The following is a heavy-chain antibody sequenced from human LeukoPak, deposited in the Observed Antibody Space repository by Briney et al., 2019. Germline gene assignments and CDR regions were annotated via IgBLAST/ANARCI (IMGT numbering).Heavy chain of an antibody. V-gene: IGHV3-33*08. CDR2: IWYDGSNK. CDR3: ARDWGYGSGSYYSFDY. D-gene: IGHD3-10*01. CDR1: GFTFSSYG. J-gene: IGHJ4*02. Sequence: GGSLRLSCAASGFTFSSYGMHWVRQAPGKGLEWVAVIWYDGSNKYYADSVKGRFTISRDNSKNTLYLQMNSLRAEDTAVYYCARDWGYGSGSYYSFDYWGQGTLVTVSS.